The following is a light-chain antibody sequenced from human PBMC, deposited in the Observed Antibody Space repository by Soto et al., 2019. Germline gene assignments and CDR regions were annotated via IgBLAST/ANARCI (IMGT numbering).Light chain of an antibody. V-gene: IGLV2-11*01. Sequence: QSVLTQPRSVSGSPGQSVTISCTGTSSDVGGYNHVSWYQQHPGKAPKLMISDVSKRPSGVPDRFSGSKSGNTASLTISGLQVEDEADYYCCSFSRSFTDYVSGSGTKVTVL. CDR1: SSDVGGYNH. CDR2: DVS. CDR3: CSFSRSFTDYV. J-gene: IGLJ1*01.